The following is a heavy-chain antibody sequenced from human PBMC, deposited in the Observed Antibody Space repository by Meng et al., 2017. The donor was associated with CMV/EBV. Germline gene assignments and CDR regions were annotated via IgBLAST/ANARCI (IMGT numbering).Heavy chain of an antibody. CDR1: VGSISSSSYY. Sequence: QLQLQEPGPGLVQLSDALSLTCTGSVGSISSSSYYWGWIRQPPGKGLEWIGSIYYSGSTYYNPSLKSRVTISVDTSKNQFSLKLSSVTAADTAVYYCARDSAVAGVVDYWGQGTLVTVSS. V-gene: IGHV4-39*07. D-gene: IGHD6-19*01. CDR3: ARDSAVAGVVDY. J-gene: IGHJ4*02. CDR2: IYYSGST.